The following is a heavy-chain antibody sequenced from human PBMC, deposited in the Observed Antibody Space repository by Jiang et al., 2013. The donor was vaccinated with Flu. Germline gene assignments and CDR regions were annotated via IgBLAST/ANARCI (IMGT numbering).Heavy chain of an antibody. D-gene: IGHD3-3*01. CDR1: GGSISSYY. CDR3: ARGPFLEWLAGTFDL. V-gene: IGHV4-59*01. J-gene: IGHJ2*01. CDR2: IYYTGST. Sequence: VQLVESGPGLVKPSETLSLTCTVSGGSISSYYWSWIRQPPGKGLEWIGYIYYTGSTNYNPSLNSRVTISLDTSKNQISLKVSSVTAADTAVYYCARGPFLEWLAGTFDLWGRGTLVTVSS.